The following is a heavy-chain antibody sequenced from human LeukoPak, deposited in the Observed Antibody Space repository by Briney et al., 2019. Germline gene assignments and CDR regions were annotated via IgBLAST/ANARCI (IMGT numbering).Heavy chain of an antibody. V-gene: IGHV1-3*01. D-gene: IGHD3-22*01. J-gene: IGHJ1*01. Sequence: ASVKVSCKASGYTFTGYYMHWVRQAPGQSLEWMGWINGGNGNTKYSEKFQGRVTIIRDTSASTAYMELSSLRSEDTAVYYCARVPLHDDSGHYYPHWGQGTLVTVSS. CDR3: ARVPLHDDSGHYYPH. CDR1: GYTFTGYY. CDR2: INGGNGNT.